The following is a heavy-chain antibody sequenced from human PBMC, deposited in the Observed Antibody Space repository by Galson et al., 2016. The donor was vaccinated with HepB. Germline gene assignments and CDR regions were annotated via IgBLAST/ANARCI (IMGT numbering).Heavy chain of an antibody. CDR3: ARAAGAGVTSTTYYFDY. CDR1: GYTFTTYD. CDR2: INPNTGNT. V-gene: IGHV1-8*01. Sequence: SVKVSCKASGYTFTTYDFNWVRQATGQGLEWMGWINPNTGNTGYAQKFQGRLTMTRSASMDTAYMELSSLESEDTAVHFCARAAGAGVTSTTYYFDYWGQGTLVTVSS. J-gene: IGHJ4*02. D-gene: IGHD4-11*01.